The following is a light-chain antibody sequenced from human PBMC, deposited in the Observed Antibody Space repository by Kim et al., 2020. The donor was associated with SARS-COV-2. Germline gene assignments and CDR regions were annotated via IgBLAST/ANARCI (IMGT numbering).Light chain of an antibody. CDR1: QSSGGW. V-gene: IGKV1-5*01. CDR2: DVS. Sequence: ASVGDSVTITCRASQSSGGWLAWYQQKPGKAPKPLIHDVSSVESGVPSRYSGSGSETEFTLTISSLQPDDFATYYCQHHSTYPITFGQGTRLEIK. J-gene: IGKJ5*01. CDR3: QHHSTYPIT.